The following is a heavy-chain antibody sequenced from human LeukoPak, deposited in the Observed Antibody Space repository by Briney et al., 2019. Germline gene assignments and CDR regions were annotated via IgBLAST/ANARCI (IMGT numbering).Heavy chain of an antibody. D-gene: IGHD1-1*01. CDR2: INPNSGGT. CDR3: ARADNWNDGNFDY. V-gene: IGHV1-2*02. CDR1: GYTFTGYY. J-gene: IGHJ4*02. Sequence: ASVKVSCKASGYTFTGYYMHWVRQAPGQGLEWMGWINPNSGGTNYAQKFQGRVTMTRGTSISTAYMELSRLRSDDTAVYYCARADNWNDGNFDYWGQGTLVTVSS.